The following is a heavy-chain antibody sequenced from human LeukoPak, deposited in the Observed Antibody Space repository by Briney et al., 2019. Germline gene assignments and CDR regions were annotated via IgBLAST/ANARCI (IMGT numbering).Heavy chain of an antibody. D-gene: IGHD6-19*01. J-gene: IGHJ4*02. CDR1: GFTFNSYW. CDR2: INSDGRTT. V-gene: IGHV3-74*01. CDR3: AKDLYGSGWTFEY. Sequence: PGGSLRLSCAASGFTFNSYWMHWVRQAPGKGLVWVSRINSDGRTTNYADSVKGRFTISRDNAKNTLYLQMNSLRAEDTAIYYCAKDLYGSGWTFEYWGQGTLVTVSS.